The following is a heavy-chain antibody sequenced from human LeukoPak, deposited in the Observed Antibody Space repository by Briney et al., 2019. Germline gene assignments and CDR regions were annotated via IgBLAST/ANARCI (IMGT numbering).Heavy chain of an antibody. CDR2: ISGSGGST. CDR3: AKGSIYSGSCAEYNWFDP. Sequence: GGSLRLSCAASGFTFSSYAMSWVRQAPGKGLEWVSAISGSGGSTYYADSVKGRFTISRDNSKNTLYLQMNSLRAEDTAVYYCAKGSIYSGSCAEYNWFDPWGQGTLVTVSS. CDR1: GFTFSSYA. D-gene: IGHD1-26*01. V-gene: IGHV3-23*01. J-gene: IGHJ5*02.